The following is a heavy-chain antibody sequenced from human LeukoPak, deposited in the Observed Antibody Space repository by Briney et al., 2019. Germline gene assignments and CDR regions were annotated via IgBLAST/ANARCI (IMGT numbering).Heavy chain of an antibody. V-gene: IGHV3-23*01. CDR1: GFTFSSYA. CDR2: ISGSGGST. D-gene: IGHD3-16*01. Sequence: GGCLRLSCAASGFTFSSYAMSWVRQAAGKGLEWVSAISGSGGSTYYADSVKGRFTISRDNSKNTVNLQMNSLRVEDTAVYYCVTFGGWGQGTLVTVSS. CDR3: VTFGG. J-gene: IGHJ4*02.